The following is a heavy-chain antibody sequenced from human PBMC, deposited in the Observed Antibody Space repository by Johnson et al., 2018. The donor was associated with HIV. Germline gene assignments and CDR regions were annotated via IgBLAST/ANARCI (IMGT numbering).Heavy chain of an antibody. CDR3: ARDGMIEGTFDI. CDR1: GFTFSRCG. CDR2: ISYDANNK. Sequence: QVQLVESGGGVVQPGGSLRLSCSASGFTFSRCGMHWVRQAPGKGLEWVAVISYDANNKYYADSVKGRFTISRDNSKNTLYLQMNSLRAEDTAVYYCARDGMIEGTFDIWGQGTMVTVSS. J-gene: IGHJ3*02. D-gene: IGHD3-22*01. V-gene: IGHV3-30*19.